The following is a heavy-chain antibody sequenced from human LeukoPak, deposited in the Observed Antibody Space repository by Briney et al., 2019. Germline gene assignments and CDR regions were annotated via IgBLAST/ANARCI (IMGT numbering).Heavy chain of an antibody. V-gene: IGHV3-11*05. CDR3: AKDPNYFDY. CDR1: GFTFSDYY. Sequence: PGGSLRLSCAASGFTFSDYYMSWIRQAPGKGLEWVSSISTSSSYIYYADSVKGRFTISRDNSKNTLYLQMNSLRAEDTAVYYCAKDPNYFDYWGQGTLVTVSS. CDR2: ISTSSSYI. J-gene: IGHJ4*02.